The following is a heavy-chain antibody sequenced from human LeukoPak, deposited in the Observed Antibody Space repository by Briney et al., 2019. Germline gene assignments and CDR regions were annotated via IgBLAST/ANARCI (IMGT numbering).Heavy chain of an antibody. CDR3: AKSRGIVGATGYFDY. CDR1: GFSFDDYT. V-gene: IGHV3-43*01. D-gene: IGHD1-26*01. Sequence: QSGGSLRLCCAASGFSFDDYTMHWVRQAPGKGLEWVSLISWDGGSTYYADSVKGRFTISRDNSKNSLYLQMNSLRTEDTALYYCAKSRGIVGATGYFDYWSQGTLVTGYS. CDR2: ISWDGGST. J-gene: IGHJ4*02.